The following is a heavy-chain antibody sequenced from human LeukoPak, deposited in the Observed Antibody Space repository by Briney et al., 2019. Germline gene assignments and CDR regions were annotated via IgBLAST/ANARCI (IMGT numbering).Heavy chain of an antibody. Sequence: PSETLSLTCAVYGGSFSGYYWSWIRQPPGKGLEWIGEIKHSGSTNYNPSLKSRVTISVDTSKNQFSLKLSSVTAADTAVYYCASSSGSAIDYWGQGTLVTVSS. CDR2: IKHSGST. J-gene: IGHJ4*02. CDR3: ASSSGSAIDY. D-gene: IGHD3-10*01. CDR1: GGSFSGYY. V-gene: IGHV4-34*01.